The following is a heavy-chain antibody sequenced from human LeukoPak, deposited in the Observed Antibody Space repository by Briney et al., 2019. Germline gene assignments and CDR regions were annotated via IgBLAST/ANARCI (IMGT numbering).Heavy chain of an antibody. CDR2: INHSGST. CDR1: GGSFSGYY. Sequence: SETLSLTCAVYGGSFSGYYWSWIRQPPGKGLEWIGEINHSGSTNHNPSPKSRVTISVDTSKNQFSLKLSSVTAADTAVYYCARAVLLWFGELYYFDYWGQGTLVTVSS. D-gene: IGHD3-10*01. CDR3: ARAVLLWFGELYYFDY. V-gene: IGHV4-34*01. J-gene: IGHJ4*02.